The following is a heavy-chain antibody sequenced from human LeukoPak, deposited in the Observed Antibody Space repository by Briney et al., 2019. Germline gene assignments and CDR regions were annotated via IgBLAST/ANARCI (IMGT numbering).Heavy chain of an antibody. CDR1: GFTVSSNY. D-gene: IGHD3-22*01. CDR3: ARDLPYYDDSSGYGAFDI. Sequence: GGSLRLSCAASGFTVSSNYMSWVRQAPGKGLEWVSVIYSGGSTYYADSVKGRFTISRDNSKNTLYLQMNSLRAEDTAVYYCARDLPYYDDSSGYGAFDIWGQGTMVTVSS. CDR2: IYSGGST. V-gene: IGHV3-53*01. J-gene: IGHJ3*02.